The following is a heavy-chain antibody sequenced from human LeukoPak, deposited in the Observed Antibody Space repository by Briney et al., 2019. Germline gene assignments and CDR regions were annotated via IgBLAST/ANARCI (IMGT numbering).Heavy chain of an antibody. V-gene: IGHV4-30-4*08. CDR1: GASISSGDHY. J-gene: IGHJ4*02. CDR3: ARVQKTYYYDSSGYCDY. D-gene: IGHD3-22*01. Sequence: SQTLSLTCSVSGASISSGDHYWTWIRQSPEKGLEWVGYVFYNGNTHYNPSLMSRLTISVDTSKNQFSLKLYSMTAADTAVYYCARVQKTYYYDSSGYCDYWGRGILVTVSS. CDR2: VFYNGNT.